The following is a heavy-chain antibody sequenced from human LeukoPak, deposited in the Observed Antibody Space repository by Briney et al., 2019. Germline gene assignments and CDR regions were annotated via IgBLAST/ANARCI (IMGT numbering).Heavy chain of an antibody. Sequence: SETLSLTCAVSGGSISSGSYSWSWIRQPPGKGLEWIGYIYHSGSTYYNPSLKSRVTMSIDTSKNQFSLKLSSVTAADTAVYYCARETYSRSIGWTFDYWGQGTLVTVSS. D-gene: IGHD6-19*01. J-gene: IGHJ4*02. CDR3: ARETYSRSIGWTFDY. CDR1: GGSISSGSYS. V-gene: IGHV4-30-2*01. CDR2: IYHSGST.